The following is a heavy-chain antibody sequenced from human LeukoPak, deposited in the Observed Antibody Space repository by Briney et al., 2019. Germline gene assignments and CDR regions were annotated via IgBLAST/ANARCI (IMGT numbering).Heavy chain of an antibody. CDR1: GYSISSGYY. D-gene: IGHD3-3*01. J-gene: IGHJ5*02. CDR3: ARDLVFGEA. CDR2: IYHSGST. V-gene: IGHV4-38-2*02. Sequence: SETLSLTCTVSGYSISSGYYWGWIRQPPGKGLEWIGSIYHSGSTYYNPSLKSRVTISVDTSKNQFSLKLSSVTAADTAVYYCARDLVFGEAWGQGTLVTVSS.